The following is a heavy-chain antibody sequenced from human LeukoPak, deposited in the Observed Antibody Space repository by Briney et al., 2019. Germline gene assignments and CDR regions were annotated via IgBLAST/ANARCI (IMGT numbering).Heavy chain of an antibody. Sequence: ASVKVSCKASGGTFSSYAISWVRQAPGQGLEWMGGIIPIFGTANYAQKFQGRVTITTDESTSTAYMELSSLRSEDTALYYCARGGYGGYVEIFDYWGHGTLVTVSS. D-gene: IGHD5-12*01. CDR2: IIPIFGTA. CDR1: GGTFSSYA. CDR3: ARGGYGGYVEIFDY. J-gene: IGHJ4*01. V-gene: IGHV1-69*05.